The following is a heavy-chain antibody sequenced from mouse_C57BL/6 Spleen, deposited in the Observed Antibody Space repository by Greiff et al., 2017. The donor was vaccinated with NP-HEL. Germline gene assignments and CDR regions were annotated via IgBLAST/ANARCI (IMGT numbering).Heavy chain of an antibody. J-gene: IGHJ2*01. CDR1: GYTFTDYE. CDR3: TTYYSNSFDY. Sequence: VQLQQSGAELVRPGASVTLSCKASGYTFTDYEMHWVKQTPVHGLEWIGAIDPETGGTAYNQKFKGKDILTADKSSSTAYMELRSLTSEDSAVYYCTTYYSNSFDYWGQGTTLTVSS. D-gene: IGHD2-5*01. V-gene: IGHV1-15*01. CDR2: IDPETGGT.